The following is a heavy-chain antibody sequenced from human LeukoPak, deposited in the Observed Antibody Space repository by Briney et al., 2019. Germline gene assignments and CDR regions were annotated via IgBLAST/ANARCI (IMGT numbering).Heavy chain of an antibody. V-gene: IGHV3-48*01. CDR1: GFTFSSAS. D-gene: IGHD2-8*01. CDR2: ISRGSGTI. Sequence: PGGSLRLSCAASGFTFSSASMNWVRQAPGQGLEWVAYISRGSGTISYADSVKGRFTISRDNAKSSLYLQMNSLRAEDTAVYYCARDNGEWRLNWFDHWGQGTLVTVSS. J-gene: IGHJ5*02. CDR3: ARDNGEWRLNWFDH.